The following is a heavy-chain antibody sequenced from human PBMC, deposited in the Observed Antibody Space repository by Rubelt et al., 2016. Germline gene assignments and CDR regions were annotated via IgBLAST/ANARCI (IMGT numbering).Heavy chain of an antibody. J-gene: IGHJ3*02. Sequence: KYYVDSVKGRFTISRDNAKNSLYLQMNSLRAEDTAVYYCARGLVVPAATKNIAAFDIWGQGTMVTVSS. CDR2: K. CDR3: ARGLVVPAATKNIAAFDI. D-gene: IGHD2-2*01. V-gene: IGHV3-7*01.